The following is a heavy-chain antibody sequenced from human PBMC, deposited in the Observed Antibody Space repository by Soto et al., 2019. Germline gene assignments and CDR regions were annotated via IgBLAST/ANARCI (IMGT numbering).Heavy chain of an antibody. CDR1: GGSISSSSYY. J-gene: IGHJ6*02. Sequence: PSETLSLTCTVSGGSISSSSYYWGWIRQPPGKGLEWIGSIYYSGSTYYNPPLKSRVTISVDTSKNQFSLKLSSVTAADTAVYYCARDMGQYGYGMDVWGQGTTVTVSS. CDR2: IYYSGST. CDR3: ARDMGQYGYGMDV. D-gene: IGHD3-16*01. V-gene: IGHV4-39*02.